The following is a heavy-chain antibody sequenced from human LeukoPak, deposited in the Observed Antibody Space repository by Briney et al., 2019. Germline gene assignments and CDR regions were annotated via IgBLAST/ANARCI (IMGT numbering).Heavy chain of an antibody. D-gene: IGHD3-10*01. CDR1: GFTFSSYG. CDR3: AKDLRRGIYGSGSYPYDAFDI. CDR2: IRYDGSNK. Sequence: GGSLRLSCAASGFTFSSYGMHWVRQAPGKGLEWVAFIRYDGSNKYYADSVKGRFTISRDNSKNTLYLQMNSLRAEDTAVYYCAKDLRRGIYGSGSYPYDAFDIWGQGTMVTVSS. J-gene: IGHJ3*02. V-gene: IGHV3-30*02.